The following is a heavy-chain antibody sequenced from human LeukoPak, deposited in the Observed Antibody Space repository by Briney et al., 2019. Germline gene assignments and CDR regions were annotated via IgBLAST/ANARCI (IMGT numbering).Heavy chain of an antibody. Sequence: SETLSLTXTVSGGSISSYYWSWIRQTPGKGLEWLGYIYYSGSTNYNPSLKSRVTISVDSSKNQFSLKLSSVTAANTAVYYCAREVGGNFLLDAFDIWGQGTMVTVSS. CDR1: GGSISSYY. CDR3: AREVGGNFLLDAFDI. CDR2: IYYSGST. J-gene: IGHJ3*02. V-gene: IGHV4-59*01. D-gene: IGHD4-23*01.